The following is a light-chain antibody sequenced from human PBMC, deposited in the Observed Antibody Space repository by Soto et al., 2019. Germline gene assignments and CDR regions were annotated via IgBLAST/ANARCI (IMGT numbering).Light chain of an antibody. CDR3: QQYNNWPRT. CDR2: DAS. CDR1: QSISRY. Sequence: EIVLTQSPATLSLSPGERATLSCRASQSISRYLFWYQHKPGQAPRLLIYDASTRATGIPARFSGSGSGTEFTLAISSLQSEDFAVYYCQQYNNWPRTFGQGTKVDIK. V-gene: IGKV3-15*01. J-gene: IGKJ1*01.